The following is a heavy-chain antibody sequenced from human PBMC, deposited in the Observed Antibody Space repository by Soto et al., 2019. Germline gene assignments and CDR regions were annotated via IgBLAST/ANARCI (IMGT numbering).Heavy chain of an antibody. J-gene: IGHJ6*03. D-gene: IGHD2-15*01. CDR3: ARDNSGGSRYVGYYYYYMDV. V-gene: IGHV3-15*07. CDR2: IKSKTDGGTT. CDR1: GFTFSNAW. Sequence: GGSLRLSCAASGFTFSNAWMNWVRQAPGKGLEWVGRIKSKTDGGTTDYAAPVKGRFTISRDDSKNTLYLQMNSLRAEDTAVYYCARDNSGGSRYVGYYYYYMDVWGKGTTVTVSS.